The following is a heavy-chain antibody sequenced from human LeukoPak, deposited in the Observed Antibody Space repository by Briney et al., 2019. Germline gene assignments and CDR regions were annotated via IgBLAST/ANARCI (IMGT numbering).Heavy chain of an antibody. J-gene: IGHJ4*02. Sequence: GASVKVSCKASGYTFTSYYMHWVRQAPGQGLEWMGIINPSGGSTSYAQKFQGRVTMTRDTSTSTVYVELSSLRSEDTAVYYCARVSVYCSGGSCYFFDYWGQGTLVTVSS. V-gene: IGHV1-46*01. CDR1: GYTFTSYY. D-gene: IGHD2-15*01. CDR2: INPSGGST. CDR3: ARVSVYCSGGSCYFFDY.